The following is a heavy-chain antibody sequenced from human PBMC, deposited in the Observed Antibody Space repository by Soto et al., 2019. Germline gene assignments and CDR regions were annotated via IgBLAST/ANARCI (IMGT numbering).Heavy chain of an antibody. CDR1: GFTVSSNY. J-gene: IGHJ6*03. CDR3: ESRSPLFGELVSGDYYYMDV. D-gene: IGHD3-10*02. CDR2: IYSGGST. Sequence: GGSLRLSCAASGFTVSSNYMSWVRQAPGKGLEWVSVIYSGGSTYYADSVKGRFTISRHNSKNTLYFQMNSLRAEDTAVYYCESRSPLFGELVSGDYYYMDVWGKGTTVTVSS. V-gene: IGHV3-53*04.